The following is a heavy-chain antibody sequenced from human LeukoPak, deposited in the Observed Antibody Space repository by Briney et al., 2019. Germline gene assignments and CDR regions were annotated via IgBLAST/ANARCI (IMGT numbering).Heavy chain of an antibody. CDR3: AKEGDNNSWYSFDS. D-gene: IGHD6-13*01. CDR1: GFSFNNCG. J-gene: IGHJ4*02. CDR2: IWYDGSNK. Sequence: PGGSLRLSCAASGFSFNNCGMHWVRQAPGKGLEWVAVIWYDGSNKFYGDSVQGRFTISRDNSKNTLYLQMNSLRAEDTAVYYCAKEGDNNSWYSFDSWGQGTLVTVSS. V-gene: IGHV3-33*06.